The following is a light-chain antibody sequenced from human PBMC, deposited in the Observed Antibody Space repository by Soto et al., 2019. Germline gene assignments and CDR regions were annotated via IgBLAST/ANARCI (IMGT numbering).Light chain of an antibody. CDR3: QQYGGSTLYT. CDR1: QSISSSY. J-gene: IGKJ2*01. CDR2: GAS. Sequence: EIVLTQSPSTLSLSPGERATLSCRASQSISSSYLAWYQKKPGQAPRLLINGASNRATGIPDRFSGSGSGTDVALTISRLEPQDFAVYYCQQYGGSTLYTFGQGTNLEIK. V-gene: IGKV3-20*01.